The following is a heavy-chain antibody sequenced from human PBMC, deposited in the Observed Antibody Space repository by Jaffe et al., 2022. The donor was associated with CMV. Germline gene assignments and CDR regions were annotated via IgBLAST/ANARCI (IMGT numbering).Heavy chain of an antibody. V-gene: IGHV4-59*08. D-gene: IGHD4-4*01. CDR2: IYYSGST. CDR3: ARTTVVNYMDV. CDR1: GGSISSYY. J-gene: IGHJ6*03. Sequence: QVQLQESGPGLVKPSETLSLTCTVSGGSISSYYWSWIRQPPGKGLEWIGYIYYSGSTNYNPSLKSRVTISVDTSKNQFSLKLSSVTAADTAVYYCARTTVVNYMDVWGKGTTVTVSS.